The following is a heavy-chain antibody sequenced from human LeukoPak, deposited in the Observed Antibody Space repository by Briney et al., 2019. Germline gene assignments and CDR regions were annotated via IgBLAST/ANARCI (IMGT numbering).Heavy chain of an antibody. J-gene: IGHJ4*02. CDR3: ATGRNVDTAMANLFDY. V-gene: IGHV1-69*13. CDR2: IIPIFGTA. CDR1: GGTFSSYA. D-gene: IGHD5-18*01. Sequence: SVKVSCKASGGTFSSYAISWVRQAPGQGLEWMGGIIPIFGTANYAQKFQGRVTITADESTSTAYMELSSLRSEDTAVYYCATGRNVDTAMANLFDYWGQGTLVTVSS.